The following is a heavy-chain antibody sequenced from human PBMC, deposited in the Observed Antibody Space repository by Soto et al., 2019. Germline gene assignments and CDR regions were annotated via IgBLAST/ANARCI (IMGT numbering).Heavy chain of an antibody. CDR1: GGSISSGGYY. CDR3: ARVVVLHYGSGSYYKDLYYYGMDV. V-gene: IGHV4-31*03. CDR2: IYYSGST. Sequence: SETLSLTCTVSGGSISSGGYYWSWIRQHPGKGLEWIGYIYYSGSTYYNPSLKSRVTISVDTSKNQFSLKLSSVTAADTAVYYCARVVVLHYGSGSYYKDLYYYGMDVWGQGTTVTVSS. D-gene: IGHD3-10*01. J-gene: IGHJ6*02.